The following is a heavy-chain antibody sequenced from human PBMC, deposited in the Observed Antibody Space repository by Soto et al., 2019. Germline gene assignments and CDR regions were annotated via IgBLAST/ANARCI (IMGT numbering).Heavy chain of an antibody. CDR3: ARGLLSISFWSGSNSKGPNNWFDP. CDR1: GYTFTSYG. D-gene: IGHD3-3*01. CDR2: ISAYNGNT. Sequence: ASVKVSCKASGYTFTSYGISWVRQAPGQGLEWMGWISAYNGNTNYAQKLQGRVTMTTDTSTSTAYMELRSLRSDDTAVYYCARGLLSISFWSGSNSKGPNNWFDPWGQGTLVTVSS. J-gene: IGHJ5*02. V-gene: IGHV1-18*01.